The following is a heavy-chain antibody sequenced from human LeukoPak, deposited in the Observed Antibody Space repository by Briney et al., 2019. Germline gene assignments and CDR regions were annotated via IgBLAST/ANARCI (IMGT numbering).Heavy chain of an antibody. Sequence: GGSLRLSCEASGITFTSYGIHGVRQAPGKGREWVAVIWPDGSNKYYADSVKGRFTITRDNSKNTLWLQMSSLRADDTALYYYASAAGAFDFWGQGTMVTVSS. J-gene: IGHJ3*01. V-gene: IGHV3-33*01. CDR2: IWPDGSNK. CDR1: GITFTSYG. D-gene: IGHD6-13*01. CDR3: ASAAGAFDF.